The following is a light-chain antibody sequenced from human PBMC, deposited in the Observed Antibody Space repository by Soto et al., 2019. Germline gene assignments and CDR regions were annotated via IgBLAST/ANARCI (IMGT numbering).Light chain of an antibody. CDR1: QSVSNN. V-gene: IGKV3-15*01. CDR2: GAS. CDR3: QQYNNWPGT. J-gene: IGKJ1*01. Sequence: EIVMTQSPATLSVSPGERATLSCRASQSVSNNLAWYQQKPGQAPRLLIHGASTRATDIAARFSGSGSGTEFTLTISSLQSEDFGVYYCQQYNNWPGTFGQGTKVEI.